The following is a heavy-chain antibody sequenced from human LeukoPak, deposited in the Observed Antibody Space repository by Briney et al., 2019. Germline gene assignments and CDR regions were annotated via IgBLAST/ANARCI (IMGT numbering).Heavy chain of an antibody. J-gene: IGHJ4*02. CDR1: GGSISSSSYY. D-gene: IGHD1-26*01. Sequence: SETLSLTCTVSGGSISSSSYYWGWIRQPPGKGLEWIGSIYYSGSTYYNPSLKSRVTISVDTSKNQFSLKLSSVTAADTAVYYCARHHSIVGATFDYWGQGTLVTVSS. CDR3: ARHHSIVGATFDY. V-gene: IGHV4-39*01. CDR2: IYYSGST.